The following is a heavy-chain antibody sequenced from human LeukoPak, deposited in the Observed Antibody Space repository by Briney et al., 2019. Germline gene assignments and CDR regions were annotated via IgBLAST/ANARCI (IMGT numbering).Heavy chain of an antibody. V-gene: IGHV3-13*01. CDR1: GFTLSSYD. CDR2: IGTAGDT. Sequence: GGSLRLSCAASGFTLSSYDMHWVRQPTGKDLEWVSAIGTAGDTYYPDSVKGRFTISRENAKNSLYLQMNSLRAGDTAVYSCARGTYYYDSSGYCPGAFDIWGQGTMVTVSS. J-gene: IGHJ3*02. CDR3: ARGTYYYDSSGYCPGAFDI. D-gene: IGHD3-22*01.